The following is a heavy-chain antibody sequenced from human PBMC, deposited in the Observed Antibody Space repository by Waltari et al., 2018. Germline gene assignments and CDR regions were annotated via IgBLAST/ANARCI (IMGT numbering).Heavy chain of an antibody. J-gene: IGHJ6*02. CDR1: GGTFSSYA. CDR3: ARRGGYSPYYYYYYGMDV. V-gene: IGHV1-69*01. D-gene: IGHD2-15*01. Sequence: QVQLVQSGAEVKKPGSSVKVSCKASGGTFSSYAISWVRQAPGQGLEWMGGIIPICGTANYAKKFQGRVTITADESTSTAYMELSSLRSEDTAVYYCARRGGYSPYYYYYYGMDVWGQGTTVTVSS. CDR2: IIPICGTA.